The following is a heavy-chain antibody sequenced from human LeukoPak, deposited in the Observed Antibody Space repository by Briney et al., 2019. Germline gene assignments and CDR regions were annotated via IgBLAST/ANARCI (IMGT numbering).Heavy chain of an antibody. CDR1: GGSISSYY. Sequence: SETLSLTCTVSGGSISSYYWSWIRQPPGKGLEWIGYIYYSGSTNYNPSLKSRVTISVDTSKNQFSLNLSSVTAADTAVYYCARATASPYFDYWGQGTLVTVSS. CDR2: IYYSGST. CDR3: ARATASPYFDY. V-gene: IGHV4-59*01. J-gene: IGHJ4*02.